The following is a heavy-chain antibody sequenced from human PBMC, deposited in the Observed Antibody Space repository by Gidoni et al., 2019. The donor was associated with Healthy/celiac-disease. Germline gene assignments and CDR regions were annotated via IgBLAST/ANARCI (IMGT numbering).Heavy chain of an antibody. J-gene: IGHJ1*01. CDR1: GFPFRSYG. CDR3: ARAPSYGDYAPPEY. V-gene: IGHV3-33*08. D-gene: IGHD4-17*01. CDR2: IWYDGSNK. Sequence: QVQLVESGGGVVQPGRSLGLSCAASGFPFRSYGLHWVHQAPGKGLEWVAVIWYDGSNKYYADSVKGRFTISRDNSKNTLYLQMNSLRAEDTAVYYCARAPSYGDYAPPEYWGQGTLVTVSS.